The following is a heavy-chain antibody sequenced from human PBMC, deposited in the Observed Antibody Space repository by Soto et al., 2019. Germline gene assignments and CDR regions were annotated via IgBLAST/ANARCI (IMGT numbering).Heavy chain of an antibody. D-gene: IGHD2-2*01. CDR3: AREVGVVPAATSYYYYYYMDV. CDR1: GGSISSYY. CDR2: IYYSGST. J-gene: IGHJ6*03. V-gene: IGHV4-59*01. Sequence: SETLSLTCTFSGGSISSYYWSWIRQPPGKGLEWIGYIYYSGSTNYNPSLKSRVTISVDTSKNQFSLKLSSVTAADTAVYYCAREVGVVPAATSYYYYYYMDVWGKGTTVTVSS.